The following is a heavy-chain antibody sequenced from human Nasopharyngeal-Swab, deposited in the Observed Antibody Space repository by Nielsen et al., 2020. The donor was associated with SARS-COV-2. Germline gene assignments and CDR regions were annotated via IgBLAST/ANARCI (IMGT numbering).Heavy chain of an antibody. CDR2: ISYDGSNK. Sequence: GGSLRLSCAASGFTFSSYGMHWVRQAPGKGLEWVAVISYDGSNKYYADSVKGRFTISRDNSKNTLYLQMNSLRAEDTGVYYCARARGINLGLGVVGDMDVWGKGTTVTVSS. D-gene: IGHD3-3*01. V-gene: IGHV3-30*03. CDR1: GFTFSSYG. CDR3: ARARGINLGLGVVGDMDV. J-gene: IGHJ6*03.